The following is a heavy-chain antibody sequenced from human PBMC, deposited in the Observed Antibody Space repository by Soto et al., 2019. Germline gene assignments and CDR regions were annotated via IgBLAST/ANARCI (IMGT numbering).Heavy chain of an antibody. CDR3: ARDSPMVRGVMGRFDP. CDR1: GYTFTSYG. J-gene: IGHJ5*02. D-gene: IGHD3-10*01. Sequence: ASVKVSCKASGYTFTSYGISWVRQAPGQGFEWMGWISAYNGNTNYAQKLQGRVTMTTDTSTSTAYMELRSLRSDDTAVYYCARDSPMVRGVMGRFDPWGQGTLVTVSS. CDR2: ISAYNGNT. V-gene: IGHV1-18*01.